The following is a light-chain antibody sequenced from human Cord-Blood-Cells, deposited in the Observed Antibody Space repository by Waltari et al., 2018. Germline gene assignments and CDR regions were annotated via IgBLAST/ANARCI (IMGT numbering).Light chain of an antibody. CDR1: KLGDKY. CDR2: QDS. Sequence: GQTASITCSGDKLGDKYACWYQQKPGQSPVLVIYQDSKRPSGIPERFSGSNSGNTATLTISGTQAMDEADYYCQAWDSSTVVFGGGTKLTVL. J-gene: IGLJ2*01. V-gene: IGLV3-1*01. CDR3: QAWDSSTVV.